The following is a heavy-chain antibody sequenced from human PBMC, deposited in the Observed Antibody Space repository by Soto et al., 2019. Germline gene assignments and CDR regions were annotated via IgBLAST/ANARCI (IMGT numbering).Heavy chain of an antibody. CDR2: INHSGRT. J-gene: IGHJ4*02. CDR1: GGSFSGYY. Sequence: SETLSLTCAVYGGSFSGYYWSWIRQPPGKGLEWIGEINHSGRTNYTPSLKSRVTISVDTSKNQFSLKLSSVTAADTAVYYCARGLVELVVVPAAILLDYWGQGTLVTVSS. D-gene: IGHD2-2*01. V-gene: IGHV4-34*01. CDR3: ARGLVELVVVPAAILLDY.